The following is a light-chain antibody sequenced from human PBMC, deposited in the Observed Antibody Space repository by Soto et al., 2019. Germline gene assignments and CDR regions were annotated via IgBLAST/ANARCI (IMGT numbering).Light chain of an antibody. CDR3: SSYTIRSTVV. CDR1: SNDVGGQKY. V-gene: IGLV2-14*01. CDR2: EVA. J-gene: IGLJ2*01. Sequence: QSALTQPASVSGSPGQSISISCTGTSNDVGGQKYVSWYQQHPGKAPKLIIYEVANRPSGVSDRFSASKSGNTASLTISGLQADDEADYYCSSYTIRSTVVFGGGTKVTVL.